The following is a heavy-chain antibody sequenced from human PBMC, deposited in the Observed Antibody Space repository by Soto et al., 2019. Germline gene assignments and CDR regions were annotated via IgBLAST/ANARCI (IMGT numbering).Heavy chain of an antibody. D-gene: IGHD5-12*01. V-gene: IGHV3-23*01. CDR3: AKGYSGYEIPYYFDY. CDR1: GFTFSSYA. J-gene: IGHJ4*02. CDR2: ISGSGGST. Sequence: GGSLRLSCAASGFTFSSYAMSWVRQAPGKGLEWVSAISGSGGSTYYADSVKGRFTISRDNSKNTLYLQMNSLRAEDTAVYYCAKGYSGYEIPYYFDYWGQGTLVTVSS.